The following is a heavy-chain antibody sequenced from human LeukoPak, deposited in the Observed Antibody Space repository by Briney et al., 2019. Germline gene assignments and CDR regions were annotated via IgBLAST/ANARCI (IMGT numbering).Heavy chain of an antibody. J-gene: IGHJ4*02. CDR1: GYTFSSYW. Sequence: PGGSLRLSCAASGYTFSSYWMSWVRQAPGKGLEWVANIKQDGSEKYYVDSVKGRFTISRDNAKNSLYLQMNSLRAEDTAVYYCARDDPLYGDYSDYWGQGTLVTVSS. V-gene: IGHV3-7*01. D-gene: IGHD4-17*01. CDR2: IKQDGSEK. CDR3: ARDDPLYGDYSDY.